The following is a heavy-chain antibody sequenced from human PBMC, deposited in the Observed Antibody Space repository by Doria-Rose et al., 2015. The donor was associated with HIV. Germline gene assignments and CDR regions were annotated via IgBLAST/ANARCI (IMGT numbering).Heavy chain of an antibody. D-gene: IGHD6-6*01. V-gene: IGHV3-23*01. Sequence: VQLQESGGGLVQPGGSLRLSCAASGFTFSSYAMTWVRQAPGKGLEWVSSISGSGGNTYYADSVKGRFTISRDNSKNTLYLQMDTLRAEDTAGYYCAKDRYFNSSSSCGMDVWGQGTTLPVSS. CDR1: GFTFSSYA. J-gene: IGHJ6*02. CDR3: AKDRYFNSSSSCGMDV. CDR2: ISGSGGNT.